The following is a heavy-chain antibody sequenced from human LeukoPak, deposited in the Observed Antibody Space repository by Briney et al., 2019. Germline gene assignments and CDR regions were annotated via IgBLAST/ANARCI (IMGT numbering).Heavy chain of an antibody. CDR3: ARMPAYYDSSGSAPYYFDY. CDR2: IIPIFGTA. Sequence: ASVKVSCKASGGTFSSYAISWVRQAPGQGLEWMGGIIPIFGTANYAQKFQGRVTITTDESTSTAYMELSSLRSEDTAVYYCARMPAYYDSSGSAPYYFDYWGQGTLVTVSS. D-gene: IGHD3-22*01. V-gene: IGHV1-69*05. J-gene: IGHJ4*02. CDR1: GGTFSSYA.